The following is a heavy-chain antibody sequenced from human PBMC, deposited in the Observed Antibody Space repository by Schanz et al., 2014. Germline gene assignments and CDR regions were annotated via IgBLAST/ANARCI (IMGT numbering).Heavy chain of an antibody. J-gene: IGHJ5*02. CDR2: ISSGGGST. CDR3: ARPALWFGDNCFDP. CDR1: GFSFTTYA. Sequence: EEQLVESGGGLVQPGGSLRLSCASSGFSFTTYAMSWVRQAPGKGLEWVSSISSGGGSTYYADSVKGRFTISRDNAKNTLYLQMNSLRAEDTAVYYCARPALWFGDNCFDPWGQGTLVNVSP. V-gene: IGHV3-23*04. D-gene: IGHD3-10*01.